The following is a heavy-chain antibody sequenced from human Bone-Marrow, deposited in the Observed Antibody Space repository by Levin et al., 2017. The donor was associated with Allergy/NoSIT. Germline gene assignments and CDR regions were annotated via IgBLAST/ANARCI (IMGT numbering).Heavy chain of an antibody. J-gene: IGHJ4*02. CDR3: ARDDSGYDSWGGPSDY. D-gene: IGHD5-12*01. V-gene: IGHV3-23*01. CDR1: GFTFSSYA. CDR2: FSGSGGYT. Sequence: PGGSLRLSCAASGFTFSSYAMSWVRQAPGKGLEWVSAFSGSGGYTYYADSVKGRFTISRDNSKNTLYLQMNSLRAEDTAVYYCARDDSGYDSWGGPSDYWGQGTLVTVSS.